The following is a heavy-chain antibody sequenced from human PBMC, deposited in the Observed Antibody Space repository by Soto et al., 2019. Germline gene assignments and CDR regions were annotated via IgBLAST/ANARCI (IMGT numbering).Heavy chain of an antibody. J-gene: IGHJ3*02. Sequence: QVQLVQSGAEVKKPGASVTVSCSASGYPVTAYYMHWVRQAPGRGLEWMGGINPATGAAKYTQTFQGRVTMTRDTSTCTVFMELSGLTSGDTAVFYCARGGGVGVAGSAAFDMWGQGTLVTVSS. CDR1: GYPVTAYY. CDR2: INPATGAA. D-gene: IGHD3-3*01. V-gene: IGHV1-2*02. CDR3: ARGGGVGVAGSAAFDM.